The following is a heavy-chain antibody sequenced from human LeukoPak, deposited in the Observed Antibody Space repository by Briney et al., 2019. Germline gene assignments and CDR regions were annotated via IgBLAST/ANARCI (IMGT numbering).Heavy chain of an antibody. CDR2: ISAYNGTT. V-gene: IGHV1-18*01. Sequence: GASVKVSCKASGYTFTSYGISWVRQAPGQGLEWMGWISAYNGTTNYAQKLQGRVTMTTDRSTSTAYMELRSLKSDDTAVYYCARDGGITGTTLVGYWGQGTLVTVSS. CDR1: GYTFTSYG. J-gene: IGHJ4*02. CDR3: ARDGGITGTTLVGY. D-gene: IGHD1-20*01.